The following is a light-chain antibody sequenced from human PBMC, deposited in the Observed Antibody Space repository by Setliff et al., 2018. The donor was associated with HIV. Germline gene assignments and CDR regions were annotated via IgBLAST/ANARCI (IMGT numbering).Light chain of an antibody. CDR1: SGHSNYD. V-gene: IGLV4-69*01. Sequence: QXVLTQSPSASGSLGASVKITCTLSSGHSNYDIAWYQQQPAKGPRYLMSLASDGGHIRGAGIADRFSGSSSGAERYLTISSLQSEDEADYYCQTWGSDSWVFGGGTKVTV. J-gene: IGLJ3*02. CDR3: QTWGSDSWV. CDR2: LASDGGH.